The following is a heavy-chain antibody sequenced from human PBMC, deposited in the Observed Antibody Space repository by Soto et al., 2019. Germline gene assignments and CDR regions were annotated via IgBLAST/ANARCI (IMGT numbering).Heavy chain of an antibody. CDR3: ERDRHHRSGYYYAHDAFDI. V-gene: IGHV4-30-4*01. CDR2: IYYSGST. J-gene: IGHJ3*02. CDR1: GGSISSGDYY. Sequence: SETLSLTCTVSGGSISSGDYYWSWIRQPPGKGLEWIGYIYYSGSTYYNPSLKSRVTISVDTSKNQFSLKLSSVTAADTAVYYCERDRHHRSGYYYAHDAFDIWGQGTMVTVSS. D-gene: IGHD3-22*01.